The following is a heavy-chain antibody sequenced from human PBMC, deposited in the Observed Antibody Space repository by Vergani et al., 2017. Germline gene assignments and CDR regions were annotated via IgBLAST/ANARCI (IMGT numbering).Heavy chain of an antibody. CDR3: ARGRLYYYDSSGYFDD. Sequence: ELQLVESGGGLVQPGGSLRFSCAASGFTSSSYWMSWVRQAPGKGLEWVANRKQDGSEKYYVDSVKGRFTISRDNAKNSLYLQMNSLRAEDTAVYYCARGRLYYYDSSGYFDDWRQRCLVTV. V-gene: IGHV3-7*01. CDR2: RKQDGSEK. CDR1: GFTSSSYW. J-gene: IGHJ4*02. D-gene: IGHD3-22*01.